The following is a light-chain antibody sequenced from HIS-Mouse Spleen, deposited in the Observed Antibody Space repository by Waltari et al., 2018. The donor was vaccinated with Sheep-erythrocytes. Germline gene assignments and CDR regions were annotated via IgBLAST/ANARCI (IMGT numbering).Light chain of an antibody. J-gene: IGLJ3*02. V-gene: IGLV2-23*01. CDR3: CSYAGSSTWV. CDR2: EGS. Sequence: QSALTQPASVSGSPGQSITISCTGTSSDVGSYNLVSWYQQHPGKATKLMIYEGSNRPSGVSNRFSGSKAGNTASLTISGVQAEDEADYYCCSYAGSSTWVFGGGTKLTVL. CDR1: SSDVGSYNL.